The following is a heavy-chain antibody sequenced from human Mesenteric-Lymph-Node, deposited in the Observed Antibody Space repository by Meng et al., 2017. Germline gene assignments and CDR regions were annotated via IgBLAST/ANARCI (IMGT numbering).Heavy chain of an antibody. Sequence: GESLKISCAASGFTFSSYEMNWVRQAPGKGLEWVSYISSSGSTIYYADSVKGRFTISRDNAKNSLYLQMNSLRAEDTAVYYCAILVEAALVGATKGVNDAFDIWGQGTMVTVSS. CDR3: AILVEAALVGATKGVNDAFDI. D-gene: IGHD1-26*01. V-gene: IGHV3-48*03. CDR1: GFTFSSYE. CDR2: ISSSGSTI. J-gene: IGHJ3*02.